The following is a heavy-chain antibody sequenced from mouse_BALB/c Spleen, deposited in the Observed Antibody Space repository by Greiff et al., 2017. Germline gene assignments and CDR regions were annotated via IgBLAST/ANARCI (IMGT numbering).Heavy chain of an antibody. CDR1: GYTFTSYV. D-gene: IGHD1-1*01. J-gene: IGHJ2*01. CDR2: INPYNDGT. V-gene: IGHV1-14*01. CDR3: ARKRITTVEYYFDY. Sequence: EVKLVESGPELVKPGASVKMSCKASGYTFTSYVMHWVKQKPGQGLEWIGYINPYNDGTKYNEKFKGKATLTSDKSSSTAYMELSSLTSEDSAVYYCARKRITTVEYYFDYWGQGSTLTVSS.